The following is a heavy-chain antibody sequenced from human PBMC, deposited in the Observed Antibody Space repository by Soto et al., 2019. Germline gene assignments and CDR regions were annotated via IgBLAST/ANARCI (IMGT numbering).Heavy chain of an antibody. J-gene: IGHJ6*02. Sequence: QVQLVQSGAEVKKPGASVKVSCKASGYTFTSYGISWVRQAPGQVLEWMGWISAYNGNTNYAQKLQGRVTMTTDTSTRTAYMELRSLRSDDTAVYYCAIGLHSNLPGYGMDVWGQGTTVTVSS. D-gene: IGHD4-4*01. V-gene: IGHV1-18*04. CDR2: ISAYNGNT. CDR3: AIGLHSNLPGYGMDV. CDR1: GYTFTSYG.